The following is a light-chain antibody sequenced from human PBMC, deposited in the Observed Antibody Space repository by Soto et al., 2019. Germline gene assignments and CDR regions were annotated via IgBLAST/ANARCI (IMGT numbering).Light chain of an antibody. J-gene: IGLJ2*01. CDR3: QTWGTGIHMV. V-gene: IGLV4-69*01. CDR2: LNSDGSH. Sequence: QLMLTQSPSASASLGASVKLTCTLSSGHSSYAIAWHQQQPEKGPRYLMKLNSDGSHSKGDGIPDRFSGSSSGAERYLTISSLQSEDEADYYCQTWGTGIHMVFGGGTKVTVL. CDR1: SGHSSYA.